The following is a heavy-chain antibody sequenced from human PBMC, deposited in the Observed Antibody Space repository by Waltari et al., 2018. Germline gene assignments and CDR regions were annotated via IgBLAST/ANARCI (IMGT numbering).Heavy chain of an antibody. Sequence: QVQLVESGGGVVHPGGSLRLSCAASGFPFSTYAVHWVRQAPGKGIEGVAVISYDGSIKNNADSVEGRFTISRDNARNTMSLQMNSLTTEDTAVYYCARGGLEWFGELFDYWGQGTLVTVSS. CDR1: GFPFSTYA. D-gene: IGHD3-10*01. J-gene: IGHJ4*02. V-gene: IGHV3-30*01. CDR2: ISYDGSIK. CDR3: ARGGLEWFGELFDY.